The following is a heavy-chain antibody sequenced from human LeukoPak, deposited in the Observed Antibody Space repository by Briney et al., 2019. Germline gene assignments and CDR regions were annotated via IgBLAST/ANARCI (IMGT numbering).Heavy chain of an antibody. CDR2: INYSGRS. CDR3: ARLDCLSNECYNY. CDR1: GHFISSDF. D-gene: IGHD2/OR15-2a*01. V-gene: IGHV4-59*08. Sequence: SETLSLTCSVSGHFISSDFRSWIRQSPGKGLEWIGYINYSGRSEYDPSLKSRVTISVDRSTKRVSLKMRSVTAADTAVYYCARLDCLSNECYNYWAVGALVTVSS. J-gene: IGHJ4*02.